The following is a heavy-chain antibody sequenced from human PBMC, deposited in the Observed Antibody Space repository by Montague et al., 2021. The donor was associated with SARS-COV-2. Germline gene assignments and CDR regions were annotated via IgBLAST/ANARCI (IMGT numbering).Heavy chain of an antibody. Sequence: SETLSLTCSISGGSISGHYWSWIRQPPGKGLEWIGNFDHSGDTKYNNTLKSRATISVDTSKNQFALRLHSVTAADTAVYYCAREFRIELWQTNWYFGLWGRGTLVTASS. V-gene: IGHV4-59*11. D-gene: IGHD3-16*01. J-gene: IGHJ2*01. CDR2: FDHSGDT. CDR3: AREFRIELWQTNWYFGL. CDR1: GGSISGHY.